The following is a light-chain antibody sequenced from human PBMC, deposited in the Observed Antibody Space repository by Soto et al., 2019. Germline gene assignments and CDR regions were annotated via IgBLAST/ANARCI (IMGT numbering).Light chain of an antibody. J-gene: IGLJ2*01. V-gene: IGLV1-44*01. CDR1: SSNIGSNT. Sequence: QSVLTQPTSASGTPGQRVTISCSGGSSNIGSNTVNWYQQLPGTAPNLLIYSNNQRPSGVPDRFSGSKSGTSASLAISGLQSEDEADYYCAAWDDSRNAVVFGGGTKLTVL. CDR3: AAWDDSRNAVV. CDR2: SNN.